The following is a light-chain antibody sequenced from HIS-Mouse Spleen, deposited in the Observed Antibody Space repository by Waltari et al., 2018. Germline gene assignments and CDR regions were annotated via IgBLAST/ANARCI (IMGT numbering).Light chain of an antibody. J-gene: IGLJ2*01. V-gene: IGLV2-23*03. CDR3: CSYAGSSTFEV. CDR1: RSDVGRYTL. CDR2: EGS. Sequence: QSALTQPASVSGSPGQSITISCTGTRSDVGRYTLVSWYQQHPGKAPKLMIYEGSKRPSGVSNRFSGSKSGNTASLTISGLQAEDEADYYCCSYAGSSTFEVFGGGTKLTVL.